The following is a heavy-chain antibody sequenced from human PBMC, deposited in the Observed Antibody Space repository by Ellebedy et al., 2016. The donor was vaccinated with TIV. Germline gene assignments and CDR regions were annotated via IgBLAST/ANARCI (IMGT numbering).Heavy chain of an antibody. V-gene: IGHV3-33*08. J-gene: IGHJ3*01. Sequence: GESLKISXVASGFTFSNYWMHWVRQAPGKGLEWVAVLWAGGDYKYYGDSVKGRFTISRDNSNNTLYLQMNSLRADDTAVYFCARIGDYGDYWAFHFWGQGTMVTVSS. CDR3: ARIGDYGDYWAFHF. CDR2: LWAGGDYK. CDR1: GFTFSNYW. D-gene: IGHD4-17*01.